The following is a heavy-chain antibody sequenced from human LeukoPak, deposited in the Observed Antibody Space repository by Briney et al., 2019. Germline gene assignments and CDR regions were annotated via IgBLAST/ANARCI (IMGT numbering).Heavy chain of an antibody. CDR2: ISGSGGST. CDR1: GLTFSSYA. Sequence: GGSLRLSCAASGLTFSSYAMSWVRQAPGKGLEWVSAISGSGGSTYYADSVKGRFTISRDNSKNTLYLQMNSLRAEDTAVYYCAKRLSSGWQSAYYFDYWGQGTLVTVSS. J-gene: IGHJ4*02. V-gene: IGHV3-23*01. D-gene: IGHD6-19*01. CDR3: AKRLSSGWQSAYYFDY.